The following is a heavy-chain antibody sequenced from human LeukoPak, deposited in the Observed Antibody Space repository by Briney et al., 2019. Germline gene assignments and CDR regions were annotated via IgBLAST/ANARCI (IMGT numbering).Heavy chain of an antibody. D-gene: IGHD2-8*01. J-gene: IGHJ4*02. Sequence: SETLSLTCTVSGGSISSYYWSWIRQPPGKGLEWIGYIYYSGSTNYNPSLKSRVTISVDASKSQFSLKLSSVTAADTAVYYCARNTKTSTNVDYWGQGTLVTVSS. CDR3: ARNTKTSTNVDY. V-gene: IGHV4-59*08. CDR2: IYYSGST. CDR1: GGSISSYY.